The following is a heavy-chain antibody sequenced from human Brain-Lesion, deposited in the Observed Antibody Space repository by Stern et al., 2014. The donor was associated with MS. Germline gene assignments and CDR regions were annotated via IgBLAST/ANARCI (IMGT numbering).Heavy chain of an antibody. J-gene: IGHJ4*02. Sequence: QVQLVQSGAEVKKPGASVKVSCKASGYTFTGYYIHWVRQAPGQGLEWMGWINPNSGSTAYAQKFQGRVTMTRDTSINTDYMDLSRLRSVDTAVYYCATYYYDSTGYNDFWGQGTLVTVSS. CDR3: ATYYYDSTGYNDF. V-gene: IGHV1-2*02. D-gene: IGHD3-22*01. CDR2: INPNSGST. CDR1: GYTFTGYY.